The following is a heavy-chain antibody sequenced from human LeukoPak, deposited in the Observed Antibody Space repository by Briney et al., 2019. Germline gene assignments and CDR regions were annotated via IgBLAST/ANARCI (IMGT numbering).Heavy chain of an antibody. D-gene: IGHD2-15*01. Sequence: GGSLRLSCAASGFTFSSYAMHWVRQAPGKGLEWVAVISYDGSNKYYADSVTGRFTISRDNSKNTLYLQMNSLRAEDTAVYYCARSGYCSGGSCYSYFDYWGQGTLVTVSS. CDR2: ISYDGSNK. J-gene: IGHJ4*02. CDR1: GFTFSSYA. V-gene: IGHV3-30-3*01. CDR3: ARSGYCSGGSCYSYFDY.